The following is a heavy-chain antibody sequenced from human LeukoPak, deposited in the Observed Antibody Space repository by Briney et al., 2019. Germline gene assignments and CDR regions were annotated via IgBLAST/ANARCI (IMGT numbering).Heavy chain of an antibody. CDR2: ISYDGSNK. D-gene: IGHD6-13*01. J-gene: IGHJ4*02. V-gene: IGHV3-30*04. Sequence: GESLRLSCAASGFTFSGYAMHWVRQAPGKGLEWVAVISYDGSNKYYADSVKGRFTISRDNSKNTLYLQMNSLRAEDTAVYYCARASSWTFDYWGQGTLVTVSS. CDR3: ARASSWTFDY. CDR1: GFTFSGYA.